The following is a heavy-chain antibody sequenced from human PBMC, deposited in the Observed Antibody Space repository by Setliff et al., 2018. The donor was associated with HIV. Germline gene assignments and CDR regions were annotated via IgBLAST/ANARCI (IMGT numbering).Heavy chain of an antibody. CDR1: GGSFSGYY. CDR3: ARGGGDLSIYDY. Sequence: SETLSLTCTVYGGSFSGYYWSRIRQPPGMGLEWIGEINQSGNTNYNPSLKSRVTISADPSKNQFSLKLSSVTAADTAVYYCARGGGDLSIYDYWGQGTLVTVSS. D-gene: IGHD2-21*02. CDR2: INQSGNT. V-gene: IGHV4-34*01. J-gene: IGHJ4*02.